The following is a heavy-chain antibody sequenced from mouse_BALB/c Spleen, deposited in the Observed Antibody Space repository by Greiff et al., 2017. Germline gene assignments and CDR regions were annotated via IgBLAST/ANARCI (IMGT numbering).Heavy chain of an antibody. V-gene: IGHV3-8*02. CDR2: ISYSGST. Sequence: EVQLQQSGPSLVKPSQTLSLTCSVTGDSITSGYWNWIRKFPGNKLEYMGYISYSGSTYYNPSLKSRISITRDTSKNQYYLQLNSVTTEDTATYYCARGHYDYDGFAYWGQGTLVTVSA. CDR3: ARGHYDYDGFAY. CDR1: GDSITSGY. J-gene: IGHJ3*01. D-gene: IGHD2-4*01.